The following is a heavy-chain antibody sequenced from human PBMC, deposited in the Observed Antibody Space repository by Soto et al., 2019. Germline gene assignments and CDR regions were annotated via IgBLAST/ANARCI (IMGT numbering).Heavy chain of an antibody. CDR2: ISGSGGST. J-gene: IGHJ4*02. D-gene: IGHD3-3*01. CDR1: GFTFSSYA. V-gene: IGHV3-23*01. Sequence: GGSLRLSCAASGFTFSSYAMSWVRQAPGKGLEWVSAISGSGGSTYYADSVKGRFTISRDNSKNTLYLQMNSLRAEDTAVYYCAKETYYDFWSGYYSMYYFDYWGQGTLVPVSS. CDR3: AKETYYDFWSGYYSMYYFDY.